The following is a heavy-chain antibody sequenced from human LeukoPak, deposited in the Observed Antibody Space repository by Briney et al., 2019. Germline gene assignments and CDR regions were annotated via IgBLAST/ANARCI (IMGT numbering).Heavy chain of an antibody. Sequence: SGGSLRLSCSASGFTFSSYAMHWVRQAPGKGLEYVSAISSNGGSTYCADSVKGRFTISRDNSKNTLYLQMSSLRAEDTAVYYCVKGDYDILTGYYGLDYWGQGTLVTVSS. V-gene: IGHV3-64D*06. CDR2: ISSNGGST. CDR3: VKGDYDILTGYYGLDY. D-gene: IGHD3-9*01. J-gene: IGHJ4*02. CDR1: GFTFSSYA.